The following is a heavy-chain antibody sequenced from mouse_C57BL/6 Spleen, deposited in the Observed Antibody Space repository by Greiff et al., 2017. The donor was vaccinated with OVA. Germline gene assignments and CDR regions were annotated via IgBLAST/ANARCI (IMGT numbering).Heavy chain of an antibody. J-gene: IGHJ2*01. CDR1: GFTFTSYA. Sequence: EVKLVESGGGLVKPGGSLTLSCAASGFTFTSYAMSWVRQTPAKRLEWVATISAGGSYTYYPDNVKGPFTIPRDTAKNNLYLQMRHLKAEDTAMYYCARDPERECWGQGTTLTVSS. V-gene: IGHV5-4*01. CDR2: ISAGGSYT. CDR3: ARDPEREC.